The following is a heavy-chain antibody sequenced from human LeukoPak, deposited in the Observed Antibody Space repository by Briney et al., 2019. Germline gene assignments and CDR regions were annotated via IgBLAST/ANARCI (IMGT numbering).Heavy chain of an antibody. V-gene: IGHV3-21*01. Sequence: GGSLRLSCAASGFTFSSYSMNWVRQAPGKGLEWVSSISSSSSSYIYYADSVKGRFTISRDNAKNSLYLQMNSLRAEDTAVYYCARDRPSLAVAEAFDIWGQGTMVTVSS. CDR2: ISSSSSSYI. J-gene: IGHJ3*02. CDR3: ARDRPSLAVAEAFDI. CDR1: GFTFSSYS. D-gene: IGHD6-19*01.